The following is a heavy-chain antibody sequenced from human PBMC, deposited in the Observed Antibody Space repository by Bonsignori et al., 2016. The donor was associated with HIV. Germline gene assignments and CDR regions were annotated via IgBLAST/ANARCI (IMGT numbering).Heavy chain of an antibody. Sequence: RQAPGKGLEWIGEINHSGSTNYNPSLKSRVTISVDTSKNQFSLKLSSVTAADTAVYYCAREVDDYWGQGTLVTVSS. CDR3: AREVDDY. D-gene: IGHD2-15*01. V-gene: IGHV4-34*01. J-gene: IGHJ4*02. CDR2: INHSGST.